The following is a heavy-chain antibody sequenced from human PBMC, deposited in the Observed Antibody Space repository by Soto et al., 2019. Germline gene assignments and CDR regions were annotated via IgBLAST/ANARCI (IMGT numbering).Heavy chain of an antibody. CDR3: AGNTCPYYECLGY. D-gene: IGHD3-22*01. CDR2: MNPNSGNT. V-gene: IGHV1-8*01. Sequence: ASVKVSCKAPGYTFTSYDINWVRQATGQGLEWMGWMNPNSGNTGYAQKFQGRVTMTRNTSISTAYMALRSLRSQDTAVYYRAGNTCPYYECLGYQGKGTLVAVSS. J-gene: IGHJ4*01. CDR1: GYTFTSYD.